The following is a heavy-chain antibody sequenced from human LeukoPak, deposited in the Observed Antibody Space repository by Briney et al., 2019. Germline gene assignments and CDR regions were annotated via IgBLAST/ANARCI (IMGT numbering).Heavy chain of an antibody. CDR3: ATLAVAGTPSHFDY. Sequence: GESLKISCKASGYSFTTYCIGWVRQAPGKGLEWMGIIYPGDSDTRYSPSFQGQVTISADKSISTAFLQWSSLKASDTAMYYCATLAVAGTPSHFDYWGQGTLVTVSS. CDR2: IYPGDSDT. D-gene: IGHD6-19*01. J-gene: IGHJ4*02. V-gene: IGHV5-51*01. CDR1: GYSFTTYC.